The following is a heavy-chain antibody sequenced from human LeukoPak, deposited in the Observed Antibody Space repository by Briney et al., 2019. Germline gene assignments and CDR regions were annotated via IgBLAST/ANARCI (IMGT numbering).Heavy chain of an antibody. Sequence: GGSLRLSCAASGFIFSTYAMSWVRQASGKGLEWVGRIRSKANNYATAYAASVKGRFTISRDDSKNTAYLQMNSLKTEDTAVYYCTGDNFDSSVKFDYWGQGTLVTVSS. CDR2: IRSKANNYAT. CDR1: GFIFSTYA. CDR3: TGDNFDSSVKFDY. V-gene: IGHV3-73*01. J-gene: IGHJ4*02. D-gene: IGHD3-22*01.